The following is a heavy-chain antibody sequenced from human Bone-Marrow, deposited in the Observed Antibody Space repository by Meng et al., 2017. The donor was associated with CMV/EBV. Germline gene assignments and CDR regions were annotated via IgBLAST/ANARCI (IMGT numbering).Heavy chain of an antibody. CDR1: GYTFTSYA. D-gene: IGHD3-22*01. CDR2: IIPIFGTA. Sequence: SVKVSCKASGYTFTSYAISWVRQAPGQGLEWMGGIIPIFGTANYAQKFQGRVTITTDESTSTAYMELSSLRSEDTAVYYCASTAPGYYDSSFDIWGQGTMVTVSS. J-gene: IGHJ3*02. CDR3: ASTAPGYYDSSFDI. V-gene: IGHV1-69*05.